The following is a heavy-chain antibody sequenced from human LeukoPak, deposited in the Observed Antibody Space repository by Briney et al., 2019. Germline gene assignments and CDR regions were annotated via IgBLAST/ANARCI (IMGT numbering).Heavy chain of an antibody. D-gene: IGHD4-17*01. CDR3: ARVVGDYVGFAFDI. CDR2: IKQDGSVK. V-gene: IGHV3-7*01. J-gene: IGHJ3*02. Sequence: GGSLRLSCAASGFTFSHYWMSWVRQAPGKGLEWVANIKQDGSVKYYVDSVKGRFTISRDNAKNSLYLQMNSLRAEDTAVYYCARVVGDYVGFAFDIWGQGTMVTVSS. CDR1: GFTFSHYW.